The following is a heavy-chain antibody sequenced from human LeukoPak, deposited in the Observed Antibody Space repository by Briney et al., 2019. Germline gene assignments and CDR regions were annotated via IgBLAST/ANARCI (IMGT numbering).Heavy chain of an antibody. J-gene: IGHJ4*02. D-gene: IGHD2-2*01. CDR3: EKGAIFDS. CDR1: GFNFNKYI. Sequence: GGSLRLSCAASGFNFNKYIMNWVRQAPGKGLEWVSNIDSGGTTTYYADSVKGRFTICRDDAKNSLYLQMNSLRDEDTAVYYCEKGAIFDSWGQENLVTVSS. CDR2: IDSGGTTT. V-gene: IGHV3-48*02.